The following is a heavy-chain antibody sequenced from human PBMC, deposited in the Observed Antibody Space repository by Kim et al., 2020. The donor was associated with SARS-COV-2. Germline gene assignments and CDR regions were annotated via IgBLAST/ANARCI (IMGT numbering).Heavy chain of an antibody. CDR1: GFTFSNYW. J-gene: IGHJ4*02. D-gene: IGHD3-10*01. CDR3: ARSRGL. V-gene: IGHV3-7*01. CDR2: IKQDGSEK. Sequence: GGSLRLSCVVSGFTFSNYWMSWVRQAPGKGLEWVANIKQDGSEKNYVDSVKGRFIISRDNAKHSLYLQMNSLRADDTAVYYCARSRGLWGQGTLVTVSS.